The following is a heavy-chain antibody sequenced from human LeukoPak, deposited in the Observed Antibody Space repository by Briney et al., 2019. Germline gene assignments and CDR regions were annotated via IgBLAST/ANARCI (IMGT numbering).Heavy chain of an antibody. J-gene: IGHJ4*02. CDR2: IYHSGST. Sequence: SETLSFTCAVSGGSISSGGYSWSWIRQPPGKGLEWIGYIYHSGSTYYNPSLKSRVTISVDRSKNQFSLKLSSVTAADTAVYYCASSGKHSGYDFTYWGQGTLVTVSS. CDR1: GGSISSGGYS. V-gene: IGHV4-30-2*01. D-gene: IGHD5-12*01. CDR3: ASSGKHSGYDFTY.